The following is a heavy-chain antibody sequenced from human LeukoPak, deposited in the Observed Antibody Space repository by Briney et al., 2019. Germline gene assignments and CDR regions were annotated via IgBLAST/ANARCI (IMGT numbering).Heavy chain of an antibody. CDR3: ARNSGYDILTGGQYYFDY. CDR2: IYYSGNT. D-gene: IGHD3-9*01. Sequence: SETLSLTCTVSGDSISTSNSYWGWIRQPPGKGLEWIGSIYYSGNTYYNASLKSRVTISVDTSKNQFSLKLSSVTAADTAVYYCARNSGYDILTGGQYYFDYWGQGTLVTVSS. J-gene: IGHJ4*02. CDR1: GDSISTSNSY. V-gene: IGHV4-39*01.